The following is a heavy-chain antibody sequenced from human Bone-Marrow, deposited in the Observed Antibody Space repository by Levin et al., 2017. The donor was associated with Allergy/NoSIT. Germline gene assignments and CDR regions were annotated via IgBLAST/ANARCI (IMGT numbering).Heavy chain of an antibody. D-gene: IGHD1-26*01. Sequence: GESLKISCKASGYTFTSYAMHWVRQAPGQRLEWMGWINAGNGNTKYSQKFQGRVTITRDTSASTAYMELSSLRSEDTAVYYCARSGPISGIVGAGNYYYGMDVWGQGTTVTVSS. CDR3: ARSGPISGIVGAGNYYYGMDV. CDR1: GYTFTSYA. CDR2: INAGNGNT. J-gene: IGHJ6*02. V-gene: IGHV1-3*01.